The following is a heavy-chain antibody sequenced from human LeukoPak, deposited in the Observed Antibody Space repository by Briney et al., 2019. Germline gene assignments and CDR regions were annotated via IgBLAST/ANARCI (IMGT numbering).Heavy chain of an antibody. Sequence: GGSLRVSCAASGFSFSVYEMHWVRQAPGKGLEWISDISSSGTTIYYADSVKGRFTISRDNAKNSLYLQMNSLRAEDTAVYYCATLTVATSFDYWGQGTLVTVSS. CDR3: ATLTVATSFDY. J-gene: IGHJ4*02. V-gene: IGHV3-48*03. D-gene: IGHD5-12*01. CDR2: ISSSGTTI. CDR1: GFSFSVYE.